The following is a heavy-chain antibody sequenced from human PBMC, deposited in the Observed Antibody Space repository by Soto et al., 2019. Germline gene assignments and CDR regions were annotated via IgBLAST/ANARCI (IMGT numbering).Heavy chain of an antibody. CDR2: MSYDGSDT. D-gene: IGHD3-10*02. CDR3: TIVRVADSALDH. J-gene: IGHJ4*02. V-gene: IGHV3-30*02. CDR1: GFIFSNNG. Sequence: AGGSLRLFCVGSGFIFSNNGMHWVRQTPGKGLEWVAFMSYDGSDTFYADSVKGRFTISRDNSKNTLFLHMSNLRAEDTAMYYCTIVRVADSALDHWGQGTLVTVSS.